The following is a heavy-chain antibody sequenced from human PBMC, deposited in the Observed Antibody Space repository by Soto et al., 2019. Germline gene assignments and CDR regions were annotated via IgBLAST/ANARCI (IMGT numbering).Heavy chain of an antibody. D-gene: IGHD3-22*01. CDR3: AREMVYYYDSSGYPRGAFDI. CDR1: GGTFSSYA. Sequence: SVKVSGKASGGTFSSYAISWVRQAPGQGLEWMGGIIPIFGTANYAQKFQGRVTITADESTSTAYMELSSLRSEDTAVYYCAREMVYYYDSSGYPRGAFDIWGQGTMVTVSS. V-gene: IGHV1-69*13. CDR2: IIPIFGTA. J-gene: IGHJ3*02.